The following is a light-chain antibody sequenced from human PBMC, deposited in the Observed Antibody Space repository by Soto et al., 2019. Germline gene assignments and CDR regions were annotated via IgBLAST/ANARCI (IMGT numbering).Light chain of an antibody. CDR1: STDVGCYNC. CDR3: TTYTSIVL. V-gene: IGLV2-14*01. CDR2: EVS. J-gene: IGLJ2*01. Sequence: QSALTQPASVSGSPGQSITISCSGTSTDVGCYNCVSWYQQHPGKAPKLMIFEVSHRPSGVSNRFSGSKSGNTASLTISGLQADDEADYYCTTYTSIVLFGGGTKLTVL.